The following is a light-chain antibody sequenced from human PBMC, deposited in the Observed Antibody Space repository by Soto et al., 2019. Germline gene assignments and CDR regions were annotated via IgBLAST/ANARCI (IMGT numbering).Light chain of an antibody. CDR2: DVT. CDR3: SSYAGSNNFV. CDR1: SSDVGAYNY. V-gene: IGLV2-11*01. Sequence: QSALTQPRSVSGSPGQSVTIPCTGTSSDVGAYNYVSWYQQHPGKAPKLMIYDVTKRPSGVPDRFSGSKSGNTASLTISGLQAEDEADYYCSSYAGSNNFVFGTGTKLTVL. J-gene: IGLJ1*01.